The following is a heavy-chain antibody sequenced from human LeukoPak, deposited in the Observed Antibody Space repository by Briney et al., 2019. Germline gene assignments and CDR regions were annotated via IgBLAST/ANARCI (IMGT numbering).Heavy chain of an antibody. Sequence: NPGESLKISCKGSGYSFTTYWIAWVRQMPGKGLEWMGIIYPGDSDTKYSPSFQGLVTISADKSISTAYLQWSSLKASDTAMYYCARLSPYGDFRYFDYWGQGNLVTVSS. J-gene: IGHJ4*02. D-gene: IGHD4-17*01. CDR1: GYSFTTYW. CDR3: ARLSPYGDFRYFDY. CDR2: IYPGDSDT. V-gene: IGHV5-51*01.